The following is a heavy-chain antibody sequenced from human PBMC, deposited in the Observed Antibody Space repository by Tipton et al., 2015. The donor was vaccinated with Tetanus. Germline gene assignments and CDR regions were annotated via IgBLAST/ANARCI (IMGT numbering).Heavy chain of an antibody. CDR1: GGSISSYY. Sequence: GLVKPSETLSLTCTVSGGSISSYYWSWIRQPPGKGLEWIGYIYYTGSANYNPSLKSRVTISVDTSKNQFSLKLSSVTAADTAVYYCARGSESSYYDSSGYYYLDYWGQGTLVTVSS. CDR3: ARGSESSYYDSSGYYYLDY. D-gene: IGHD3-22*01. CDR2: IYYTGSA. V-gene: IGHV4-59*12. J-gene: IGHJ4*02.